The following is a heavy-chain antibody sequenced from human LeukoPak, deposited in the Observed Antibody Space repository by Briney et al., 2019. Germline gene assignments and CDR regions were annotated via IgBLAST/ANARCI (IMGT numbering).Heavy chain of an antibody. CDR1: GFTFDDYT. V-gene: IGHV3-43*01. Sequence: PGGSLRLSCAASGFTFDDYTMHWVRQAPGKGLEWVSLITWDGGSAFYADSVRGRFTISRDNSRNSLFLQMNSLRTEDIALYYCATERQKYFDYWGQGTLVTVSS. CDR3: ATERQKYFDY. CDR2: ITWDGGSA. J-gene: IGHJ4*02.